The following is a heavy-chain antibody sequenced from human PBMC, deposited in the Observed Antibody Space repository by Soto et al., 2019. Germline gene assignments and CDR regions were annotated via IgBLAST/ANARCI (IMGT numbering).Heavy chain of an antibody. CDR1: GYTFTSYG. CDR2: ISAYNGNT. V-gene: IGHV1-18*01. Sequence: ASVKVSCKASGYTFTSYGISWVRQAPGQGLEWMGWISAYNGNTNYAQKLQGRVTMTTDTSTSTAYMELRSLRSDDTAVYYCARGISGFWSGYYRESYYYYYGMDVWGQGTTVTVSS. D-gene: IGHD3-3*01. J-gene: IGHJ6*02. CDR3: ARGISGFWSGYYRESYYYYYGMDV.